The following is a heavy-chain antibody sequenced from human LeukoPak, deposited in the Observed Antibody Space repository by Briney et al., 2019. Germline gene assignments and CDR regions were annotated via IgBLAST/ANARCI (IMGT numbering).Heavy chain of an antibody. CDR2: IFYSGTT. D-gene: IGHD1-1*01. CDR3: ARDSGGPYYYYYGMDV. V-gene: IGHV4-59*01. CDR1: PGSITGYY. Sequence: SETLSLTCNVSPGSITGYYFTWIRQPPGKGLEWIGYIFYSGTTKYNPSLKSRLTMSLDTSKNQVSLRLTSVTAADTAVYYCARDSGGPYYYYYGMDVWGRGTTVTVSS. J-gene: IGHJ6*02.